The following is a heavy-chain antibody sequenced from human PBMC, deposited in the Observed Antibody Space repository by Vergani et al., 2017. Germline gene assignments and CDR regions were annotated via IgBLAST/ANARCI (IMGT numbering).Heavy chain of an antibody. J-gene: IGHJ4*02. Sequence: QVQLQESGPGLVKPSETLSLTCTVSGYSFSSGYYWGWIRQPPGKGLEWIGSIYHSGSTYYNPSLKSRVTISVDTSKNQFSLKLSSVTAADTAVYYCARASGPPFIVGATAQWGQGTLVTVSS. CDR3: ARASGPPFIVGATAQ. CDR2: IYHSGST. D-gene: IGHD1-26*01. CDR1: GYSFSSGYY. V-gene: IGHV4-38-2*02.